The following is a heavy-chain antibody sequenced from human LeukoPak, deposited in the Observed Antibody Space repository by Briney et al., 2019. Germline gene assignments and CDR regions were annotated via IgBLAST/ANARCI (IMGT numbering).Heavy chain of an antibody. V-gene: IGHV3-23*01. J-gene: IGHJ3*02. CDR1: GFTFSSHA. Sequence: GGSLRLSCAASGFTFSSHAMSWVRQAPGKGLEWVSAISTSGGSTYYADSVKGRFTISRDNSKNTLYLQMNSLRAEDTAVYYCAKEPYSGSYRFTGSDAFDIWGQGTMVTVSS. CDR2: ISTSGGST. CDR3: AKEPYSGSYRFTGSDAFDI. D-gene: IGHD1-26*01.